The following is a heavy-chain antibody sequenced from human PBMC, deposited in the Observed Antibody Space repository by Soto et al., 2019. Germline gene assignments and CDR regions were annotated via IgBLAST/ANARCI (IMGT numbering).Heavy chain of an antibody. Sequence: EVQLLESGGGLVQPGGSLRLSCAASGFTFSSYAMSWVRQAPGKGLEWISAVSGSGGSTYYADSVKGRFTISRDNSKDTLYLQMNNLRAEATAVYYCAKPPDYNWIDYWGQGTLVTVSS. CDR1: GFTFSSYA. CDR3: AKPPDYNWIDY. J-gene: IGHJ5*01. V-gene: IGHV3-23*01. D-gene: IGHD3-10*01. CDR2: VSGSGGST.